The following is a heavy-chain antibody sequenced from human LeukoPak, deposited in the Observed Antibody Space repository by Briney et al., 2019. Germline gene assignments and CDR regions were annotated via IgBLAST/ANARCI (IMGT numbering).Heavy chain of an antibody. Sequence: GGSLRLSCAASGFTSSDYTMIWVRPAPGKGLEWVSAISNDGGGIQYADFVEGRFAISRDNSKNTLFLQMSSLRAEDTALYYCAKGSSGYFADLWGQGTLVTVSS. CDR3: AKGSSGYFADL. V-gene: IGHV3-23*01. J-gene: IGHJ5*02. D-gene: IGHD3-22*01. CDR1: GFTSSDYT. CDR2: ISNDGGGI.